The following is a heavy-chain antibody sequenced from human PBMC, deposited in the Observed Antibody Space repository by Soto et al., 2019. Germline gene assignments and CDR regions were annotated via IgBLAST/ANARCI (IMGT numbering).Heavy chain of an antibody. J-gene: IGHJ3*02. CDR3: ARRGYCSGGSCYWAAFDI. Sequence: GGSLRLSCAASGFTVSSNYMSWVRQAPGKGLEWVSVIYSGGSTYYADSVKGRFTISRDNSKNTLYLQMNSLRAEDTAVYYCARRGYCSGGSCYWAAFDIWGQGTMGTVSS. D-gene: IGHD2-15*01. CDR1: GFTVSSNY. V-gene: IGHV3-66*01. CDR2: IYSGGST.